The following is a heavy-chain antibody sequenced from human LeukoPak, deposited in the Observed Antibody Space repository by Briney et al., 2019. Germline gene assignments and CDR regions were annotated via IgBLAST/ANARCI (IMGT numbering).Heavy chain of an antibody. V-gene: IGHV4-34*01. J-gene: IGHJ4*02. CDR1: GGSFSGYY. D-gene: IGHD3-10*01. Sequence: PSETLSLTCAVYGGSFSGYYWSWIRQPPGKGLEWIGSIYHSGSTYYNPSLKSRVTISVDTSKNQFSLKLSSVTAADTAVYYCANGGGEWYYYGSGTPEWVYWGQGTLVTVSS. CDR3: ANGGGEWYYYGSGTPEWVY. CDR2: IYHSGST.